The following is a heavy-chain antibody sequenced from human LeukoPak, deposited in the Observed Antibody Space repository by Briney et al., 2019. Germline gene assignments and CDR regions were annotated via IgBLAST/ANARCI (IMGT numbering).Heavy chain of an antibody. D-gene: IGHD6-19*01. V-gene: IGHV1-18*01. Sequence: GASVKVSCKASGYTCTSYGISWVRQAPGQGLEWMGWISAYNGNTNYAQKLQGRVTMTTDTSTSTAYMELRSLRSEDTAVYYCATYLAVAGPKYYFDYWGQGTLVTVSS. CDR3: ATYLAVAGPKYYFDY. J-gene: IGHJ4*02. CDR1: GYTCTSYG. CDR2: ISAYNGNT.